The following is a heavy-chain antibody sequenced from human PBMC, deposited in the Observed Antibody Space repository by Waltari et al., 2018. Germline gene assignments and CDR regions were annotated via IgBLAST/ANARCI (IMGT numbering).Heavy chain of an antibody. V-gene: IGHV1-2*02. J-gene: IGHJ5*02. CDR3: ARSPHCSSTSCYFDP. CDR2: INPNSGGT. D-gene: IGHD2-2*01. CDR1: GYTFTGYY. Sequence: QVQLVQSGAEVKKPGASVKVSCKASGYTFTGYYMHWVRQAPGQGLEWMGWINPNSGGTNYAQKFQGRVTMTRDTSISTAYMELSRLRSDDTAVYYCARSPHCSSTSCYFDPWGQGTLVTVSS.